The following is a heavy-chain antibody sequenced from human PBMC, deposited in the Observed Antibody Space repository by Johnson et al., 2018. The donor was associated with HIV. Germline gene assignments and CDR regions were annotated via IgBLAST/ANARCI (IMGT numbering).Heavy chain of an antibody. Sequence: VQLVESGGGSVKPGDSLRLSCAASGFTFSDVWMTWVRQAPGRGLEWLGRINPKTEGGTQDYAAPVKGRFPISRDDSINTVYRQMNSLKSEDMAVYYCTTGDCSGGSCHAFDIWGQGTMVTVSS. CDR2: INPKTEGGTQ. V-gene: IGHV3-15*01. CDR3: TTGDCSGGSCHAFDI. CDR1: GFTFSDVW. D-gene: IGHD2-15*01. J-gene: IGHJ3*02.